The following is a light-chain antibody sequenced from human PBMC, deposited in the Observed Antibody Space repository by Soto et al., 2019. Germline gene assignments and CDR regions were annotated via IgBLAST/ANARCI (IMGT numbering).Light chain of an antibody. J-gene: IGLJ1*01. V-gene: IGLV2-8*01. Sequence: QSVLTQPASVSGSPGQSITISCPGTSSDVGGYNYVSWYQQHPGKAPKLMIYDVTKRPSGVPDRFSGSKSGNTASLTVSGLQAEDEADYYCSSYAGSNNRYVFGTGTKVTVL. CDR2: DVT. CDR1: SSDVGGYNY. CDR3: SSYAGSNNRYV.